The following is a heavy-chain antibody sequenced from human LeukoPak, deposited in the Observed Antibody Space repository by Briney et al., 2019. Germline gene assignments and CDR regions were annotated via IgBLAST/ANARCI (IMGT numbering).Heavy chain of an antibody. J-gene: IGHJ4*02. CDR1: GGSISSSSYY. D-gene: IGHD6-19*01. CDR3: ARVIAVAGTYYFDY. Sequence: PSETLSLTCTVSGGSISSSSYYWGWIRQPPGTGLEWLGSIYYSGSTYYNPSLKSRVTISVDTSKNQFSLKLSSVTAADTAVYYCARVIAVAGTYYFDYWGQGTLVTVSS. V-gene: IGHV4-39*07. CDR2: IYYSGST.